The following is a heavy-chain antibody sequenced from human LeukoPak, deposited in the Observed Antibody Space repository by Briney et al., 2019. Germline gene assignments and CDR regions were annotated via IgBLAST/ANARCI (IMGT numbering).Heavy chain of an antibody. V-gene: IGHV1-18*01. CDR3: VVPHPDYYYYGMDV. CDR1: GYTFTSYG. D-gene: IGHD2-2*01. J-gene: IGHJ6*02. CDR2: ISAYNGNT. Sequence: ASVKVSCKASGYTFTSYGISWVRQAPGQGLEWMGWISAYNGNTNYAQKLQGRVTMTTDTSTSTAYMELRSLRSDDTAVYYCVVPHPDYYYYGMDVWGQGTTVTVSS.